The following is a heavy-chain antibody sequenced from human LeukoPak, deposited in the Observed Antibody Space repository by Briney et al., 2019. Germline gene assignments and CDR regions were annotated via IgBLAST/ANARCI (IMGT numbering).Heavy chain of an antibody. V-gene: IGHV4-61*05. CDR2: IYYSRST. CDR3: AATQSIDPYNSAWGFFDL. Sequence: PSETLSLTCTVSGGSMKSDYDYWGWIRQPPGKGLEWIGYIYYSRSTDYNPSLKSRVTISADTSKNQFSLKLSSVTAADTAVYYCAATQSIDPYNSAWGFFDLWGRGTLVTVSS. D-gene: IGHD6-19*01. CDR1: GGSMKSDYDY. J-gene: IGHJ2*01.